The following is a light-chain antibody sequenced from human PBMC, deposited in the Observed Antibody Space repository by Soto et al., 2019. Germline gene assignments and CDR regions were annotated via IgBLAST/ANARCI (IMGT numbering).Light chain of an antibody. V-gene: IGLV2-14*03. Sequence: QSALTQPASVSGSPGQSITISCTGSSSDIGRYNYVSWYQQLPGKAPKLMIYEVSNRPSGVSNRFSGSKSVNTASLSISGLQTEDEADYYCGSYTSATTGVFGGGTKLTVL. CDR3: GSYTSATTGV. J-gene: IGLJ3*02. CDR2: EVS. CDR1: SSDIGRYNY.